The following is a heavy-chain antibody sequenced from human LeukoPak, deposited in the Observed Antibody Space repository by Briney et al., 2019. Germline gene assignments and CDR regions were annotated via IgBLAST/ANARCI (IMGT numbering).Heavy chain of an antibody. CDR3: ARDPFWFGELPYYFDY. D-gene: IGHD3-10*01. J-gene: IGHJ4*02. V-gene: IGHV3-33*01. CDR1: GFTFSSYG. CDR2: IWYDGSNK. Sequence: PGGSLRLSCAASGFTFSSYGMHWVRQAPGKGLEWVAVIWYDGSNKYYADSVKGRFTISRDNSKNTLYLQMNSLRAEDTAVYYCARDPFWFGELPYYFDYWGQGTLVTVSS.